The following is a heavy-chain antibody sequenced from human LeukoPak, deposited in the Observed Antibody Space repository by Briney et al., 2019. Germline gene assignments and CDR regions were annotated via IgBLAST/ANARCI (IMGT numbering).Heavy chain of an antibody. J-gene: IGHJ4*02. V-gene: IGHV4-59*01. CDR3: ARGVVAAAGRTFDF. CDR1: GDSFSYFY. D-gene: IGHD6-13*01. CDR2: IYNSGST. Sequence: SSETLSLTCTVSGDSFSYFYWSWIRQPPGKGLEWIGYIYNSGSTNYNPSLKSRVTISLDTSKNQFSLKLNSVTAADTAVYYCARGVVAAAGRTFDFWGQGTLVTVSS.